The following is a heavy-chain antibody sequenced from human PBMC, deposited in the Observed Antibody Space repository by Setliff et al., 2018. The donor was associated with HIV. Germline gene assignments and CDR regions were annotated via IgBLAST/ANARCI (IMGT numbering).Heavy chain of an antibody. V-gene: IGHV4-34*01. CDR1: GGSFSGYY. CDR2: INHSGST. CDR3: AREGDGIDY. Sequence: SETLSLTCAVYGGSFSGYYWSWIRQSPGKGLEWIGEINHSGSTNYNPSLKSRVTILGDTSKNQFSLKLTSVTAADTAIYFCAREGDGIDYWGQGILVTVSS. J-gene: IGHJ4*02. D-gene: IGHD2-21*02.